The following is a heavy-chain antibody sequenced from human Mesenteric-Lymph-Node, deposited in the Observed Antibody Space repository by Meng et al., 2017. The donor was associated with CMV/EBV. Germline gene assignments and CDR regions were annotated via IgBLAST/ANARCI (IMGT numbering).Heavy chain of an antibody. CDR3: ARDGSWALLYPFDL. J-gene: IGHJ4*02. Sequence: GESLKISCAASGFTFSNFAMSWVRQAPGKGLEWVSPITASGGSTYYADSVKGRFTISRDNSKNTLYLQMNSLRTEDTAVYYCARDGSWALLYPFDLWGQGTLVTVSS. CDR2: ITASGGST. D-gene: IGHD2-2*02. CDR1: GFTFSNFA. V-gene: IGHV3-23*01.